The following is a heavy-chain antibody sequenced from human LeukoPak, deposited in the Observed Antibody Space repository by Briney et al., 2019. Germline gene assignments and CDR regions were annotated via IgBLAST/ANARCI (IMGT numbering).Heavy chain of an antibody. CDR3: ARDGRSEQLGTFDY. CDR2: INPSGGST. V-gene: IGHV1-46*01. CDR1: GYTFTGYY. Sequence: ASVKVSCKASGYTFTGYYMHWVRQAPGQGLEWMGIINPSGGSTSYAQKFQGRVTMTTDTSTSTAYMELRSLRSDDTAVYYCARDGRSEQLGTFDYWGQGTLVTVSS. J-gene: IGHJ4*02. D-gene: IGHD6-6*01.